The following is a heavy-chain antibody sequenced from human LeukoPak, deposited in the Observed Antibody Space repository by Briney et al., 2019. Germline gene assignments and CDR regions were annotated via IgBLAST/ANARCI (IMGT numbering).Heavy chain of an antibody. D-gene: IGHD3-10*01. CDR3: ARVGAFYGSGSQNFDY. J-gene: IGHJ4*02. CDR2: IYSGGST. CDR1: GFTVSSNY. Sequence: PGGSLRLSCAASGFTVSSNYMSWVRQAPGKGLEWVSVIYSGGSTYYADSVKGRFTISRDNSKNTLYLQMNSLRAEDTAVYYCARVGAFYGSGSQNFDYWGQGTLVTVSS. V-gene: IGHV3-53*01.